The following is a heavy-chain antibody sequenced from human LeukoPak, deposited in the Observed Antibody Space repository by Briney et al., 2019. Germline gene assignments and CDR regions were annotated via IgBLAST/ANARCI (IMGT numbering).Heavy chain of an antibody. Sequence: SETLSLTCTVSGGSISSYYWSWIRQPPGKGLEWIGYIYYSGSTNYNPSLKSRVTISVDTSKNQFSLKLSSVTAADTAVYYCARRHDILTGYDYWGQGTLVTVSS. J-gene: IGHJ4*02. V-gene: IGHV4-59*01. CDR2: IYYSGST. CDR1: GGSISSYY. CDR3: ARRHDILTGYDY. D-gene: IGHD3-9*01.